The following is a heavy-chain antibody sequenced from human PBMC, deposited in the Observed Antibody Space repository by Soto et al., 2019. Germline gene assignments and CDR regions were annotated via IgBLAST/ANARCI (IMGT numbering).Heavy chain of an antibody. CDR1: GIPFSASG. D-gene: IGHD2-2*01. Sequence: QVQLVESGGGVVQPGKSLRLSCAASGIPFSASGMHWVRQAPGKGLEWVAMIWSDGSSRYYADSVKGRFTISRDNSQHTLFLQMDSLRVEDTALYYCARDRGVVDLDHWGQGTLVTVSS. CDR3: ARDRGVVDLDH. CDR2: IWSDGSSR. J-gene: IGHJ4*02. V-gene: IGHV3-33*01.